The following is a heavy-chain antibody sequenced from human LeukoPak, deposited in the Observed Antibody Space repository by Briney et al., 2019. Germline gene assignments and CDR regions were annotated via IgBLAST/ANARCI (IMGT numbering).Heavy chain of an antibody. D-gene: IGHD2-2*02. CDR2: INPSGGST. CDR3: ARDPILGYCSSTSCYSQGWFDP. CDR1: GYTFTSYY. J-gene: IGHJ5*02. Sequence: ASVKVSCKASGYTFTSYYMHWVRQAPGQGLEWMGIINPSGGSTSYAQKFQGRVTMTRDTSTSTVYMELSSLRSEDTAVYYCARDPILGYCSSTSCYSQGWFDPWGQGTLVTVSS. V-gene: IGHV1-46*01.